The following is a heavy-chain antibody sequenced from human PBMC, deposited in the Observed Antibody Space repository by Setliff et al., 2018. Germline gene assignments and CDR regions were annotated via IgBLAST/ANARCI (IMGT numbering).Heavy chain of an antibody. V-gene: IGHV4-59*08. CDR2: MYYSGDT. Sequence: SETLSLTCTVSGGSVGGYYWSWIRQPPGKGLEWIGYMYYSGDTNYNPSLKSRVTISVDTSKNQFSLELRSVTAADTAVYYCVREGYSEYFQDWGRGTLVTVSS. CDR1: GGSVGGYY. J-gene: IGHJ1*01. D-gene: IGHD1-1*01. CDR3: VREGYSEYFQD.